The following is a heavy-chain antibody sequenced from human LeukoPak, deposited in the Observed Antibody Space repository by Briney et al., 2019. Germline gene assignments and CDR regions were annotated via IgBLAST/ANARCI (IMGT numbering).Heavy chain of an antibody. CDR3: AKDVTTNGANWFDP. CDR2: ISGSGGST. J-gene: IGHJ5*02. Sequence: GGSLRLSCAASGFTFSSYVMSWVRQAPGKGLEWVSAISGSGGSTYYADSVKGRFTISRDNSKNTPYLQMNSLRAEDTAVYYCAKDVTTNGANWFDPWGQGTLVTVSS. V-gene: IGHV3-23*01. CDR1: GFTFSSYV. D-gene: IGHD1-26*01.